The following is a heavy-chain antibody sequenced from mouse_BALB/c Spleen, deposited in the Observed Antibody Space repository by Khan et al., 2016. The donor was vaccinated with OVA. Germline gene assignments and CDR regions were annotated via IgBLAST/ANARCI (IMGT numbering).Heavy chain of an antibody. CDR3: ARSYGSWAMDY. CDR1: GDSITSGF. Sequence: EVQLQESGPSLVKPSQTLSLTCSVTGDSITSGFWNWIRKFPGNKFEYLGYITYSGNTYYNPSLKSRISFTRDTSKSQYFLQLNSVTTEDPATYFCARSYGSWAMDYWGQGTSVTVSS. D-gene: IGHD1-1*01. J-gene: IGHJ4*01. V-gene: IGHV3-8*02. CDR2: ITYSGNT.